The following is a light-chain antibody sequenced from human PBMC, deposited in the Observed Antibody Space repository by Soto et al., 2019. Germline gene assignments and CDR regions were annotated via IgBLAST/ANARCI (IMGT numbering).Light chain of an antibody. CDR2: EVS. CDR3: SSYTSTSSTLYV. CDR1: SSDVGGYNY. J-gene: IGLJ1*01. V-gene: IGLV2-14*01. Sequence: QSVLTQPASVSGSPGQSITISCTGTSSDVGGYNYVSWYQQHPDKAPKLMIYEVSNRPSGVSNRFSGSKSGNTASLTISGLQAEDEADYYCSSYTSTSSTLYVFGTGTKLTVL.